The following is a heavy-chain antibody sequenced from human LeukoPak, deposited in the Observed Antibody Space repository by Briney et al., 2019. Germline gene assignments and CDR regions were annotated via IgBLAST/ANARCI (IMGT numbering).Heavy chain of an antibody. V-gene: IGHV4-34*01. Sequence: SETLSLTCAVYGGSFSGYYWSWIRQPPGKGLEWIGEINHSGSTNYNPSLKSRVTISVDTSKNQFSLKLSSVTAADTAVYYCARSGYSGNRPEAYWGQGTLVTVSS. CDR1: GGSFSGYY. CDR2: INHSGST. CDR3: ARSGYSGNRPEAY. D-gene: IGHD4-23*01. J-gene: IGHJ4*02.